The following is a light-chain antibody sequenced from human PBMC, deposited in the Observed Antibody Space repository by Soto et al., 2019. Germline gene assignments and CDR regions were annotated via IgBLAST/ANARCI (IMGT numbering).Light chain of an antibody. CDR3: QQYTNWPT. J-gene: IGKJ1*01. Sequence: EIVMTQSPGTLSVSPGEIATRACGASQSINSNLAWYQQQPGQAPRLLIFAASTRATGIPARFSGSGSRTDFTLTISSLQAEDFAVYYCQQYTNWPTFGQGTKVDIK. CDR1: QSINSN. CDR2: AAS. V-gene: IGKV3-15*01.